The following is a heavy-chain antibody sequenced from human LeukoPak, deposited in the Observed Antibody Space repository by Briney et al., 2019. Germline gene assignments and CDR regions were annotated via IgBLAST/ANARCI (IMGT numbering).Heavy chain of an antibody. D-gene: IGHD2-21*02. CDR1: GYTFTSYG. J-gene: IGHJ3*02. CDR3: ARDCGGDCYNTDDAFDI. V-gene: IGHV1-18*01. Sequence: ASVEVSCKASGYTFTSYGISWMRRAPGQGLEWMGWISAYNGNTNYAQKLQGRVTMTTDTSTSTAYMELRSLRSDDTAVYYCARDCGGDCYNTDDAFDIWGQGTMVTVSS. CDR2: ISAYNGNT.